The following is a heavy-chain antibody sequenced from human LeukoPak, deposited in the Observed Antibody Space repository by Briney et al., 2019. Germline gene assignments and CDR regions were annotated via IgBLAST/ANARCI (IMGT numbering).Heavy chain of an antibody. CDR2: IYHSGST. V-gene: IGHV4-59*12. J-gene: IGHJ4*02. CDR3: ARDRYSYGFDY. Sequence: SSETLSLTCTVSGGSISSYYWSWIRQPPGKGLEWIGYIYHSGSTYYNPSLKSRVTISVDRSKNQFSLKLSSVTAADTAVYYCARDRYSYGFDYWGQGTLVTVSS. D-gene: IGHD5-18*01. CDR1: GGSISSYY.